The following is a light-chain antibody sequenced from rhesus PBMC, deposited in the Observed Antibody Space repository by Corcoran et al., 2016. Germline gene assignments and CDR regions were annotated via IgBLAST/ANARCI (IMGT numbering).Light chain of an antibody. CDR3: MQGIEFPYS. J-gene: IGKJ2*01. CDR1: QSLLDAEDGNTY. V-gene: IGKV2S20*01. CDR2: EAS. Sequence: DIVMTQIPLSLPVIPGEPASISCRSRQSLLDAEDGNTYLEWYLQKPGQPPLPLIYEASRRASGVPDRCSGSGSDTDFTLKISRVEAEDVGFYYCMQGIEFPYSFGQGTKVEIK.